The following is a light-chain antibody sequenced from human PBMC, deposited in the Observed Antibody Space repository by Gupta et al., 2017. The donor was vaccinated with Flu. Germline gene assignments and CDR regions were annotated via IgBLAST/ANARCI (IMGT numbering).Light chain of an antibody. CDR1: RSNIGSNF. CDR2: RVN. Sequence: QSVLTQPPSASGTPGQWVTISCSGNRSNIGSNFVDWYQQLPGTAPKLLIYRVNQRPSGVPDRFSGSKSGTSASLVIDGLRSEDEADYHCAAWDDSLSGTVVGGGTKVTVL. CDR3: AAWDDSLSGTV. V-gene: IGLV1-47*01. J-gene: IGLJ3*02.